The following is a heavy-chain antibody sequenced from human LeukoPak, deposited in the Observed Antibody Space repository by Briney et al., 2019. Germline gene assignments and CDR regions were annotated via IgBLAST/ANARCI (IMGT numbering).Heavy chain of an antibody. CDR2: ISSSSSTI. D-gene: IGHD3-22*01. CDR3: ARYYYDSSGYPYFDY. J-gene: IGHJ4*02. V-gene: IGHV3-48*01. CDR1: GFTFSSYS. Sequence: GGSLRLSCAASGFTFSSYSMNWVRQAPGKGLEWVSYISSSSSTIYYADSVKGRFTISRDNAKNSLYLQMNSLRAEDTAVYYCARYYYDSSGYPYFDYWGQGTLVTVSS.